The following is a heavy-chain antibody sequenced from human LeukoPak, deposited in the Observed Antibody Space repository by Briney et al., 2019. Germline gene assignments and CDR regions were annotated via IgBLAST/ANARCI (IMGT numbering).Heavy chain of an antibody. J-gene: IGHJ4*02. V-gene: IGHV3-43*02. CDR1: GFTFDDYA. CDR2: ISGDGGSK. CDR3: AKVKDRSGIFCLDY. D-gene: IGHD1-26*01. Sequence: GGSLRLSCAASGFTFDDYAMHWVRQAPGQGLEWVSLISGDGGSKYYADSVKGRFTISRDNSKNSLYLQMNSLRTEDTALYYCAKVKDRSGIFCLDYWGQGTLVTVSS.